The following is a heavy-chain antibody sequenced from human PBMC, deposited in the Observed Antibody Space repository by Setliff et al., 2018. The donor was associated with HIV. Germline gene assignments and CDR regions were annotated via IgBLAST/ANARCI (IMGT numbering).Heavy chain of an antibody. V-gene: IGHV1-2*02. CDR1: GYTFTGYY. Sequence: GASVKVSCKASGYTFTGYYMHWVRQAPGQGLEWMGCINLNTGNTNYAQKFQGRVIVTRDTSINTAYVELRSLRLDDTAVYFCARDGSGDYQRLSFYYYMDVWGKGTTVTVSS. CDR2: INLNTGNT. CDR3: ARDGSGDYQRLSFYYYMDV. D-gene: IGHD4-17*01. J-gene: IGHJ6*03.